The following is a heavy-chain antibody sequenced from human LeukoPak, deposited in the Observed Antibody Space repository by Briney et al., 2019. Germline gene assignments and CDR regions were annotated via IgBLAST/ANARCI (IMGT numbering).Heavy chain of an antibody. CDR3: ARDPSRLAVGPGGFDY. Sequence: PGRSLRLSCAASGFTFDDYAMHWVRQAPGKGLVWVSRINSDGSSTSYADSVKGRFTISRDNAKNTLYLQMDSLRAEDTAVYYCARDPSRLAVGPGGFDYWGQGTLVTVSS. CDR2: INSDGSST. V-gene: IGHV3-74*01. J-gene: IGHJ4*02. D-gene: IGHD6-19*01. CDR1: GFTFDDYA.